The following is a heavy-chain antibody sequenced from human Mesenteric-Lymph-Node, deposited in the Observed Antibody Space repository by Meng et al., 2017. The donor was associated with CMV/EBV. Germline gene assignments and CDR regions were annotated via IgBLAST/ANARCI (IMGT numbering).Heavy chain of an antibody. V-gene: IGHV3-30*02. J-gene: IGHJ4*02. Sequence: GESLKISCVASGFRFNNYGMHWVRQPPGKGLEWVAFIRYDGSQKYYADSVKGRFTISRDNSKDTLFLEMNSLRPEDTAVYYCAKDWYSSSWYGGAGDYWGQGTLVTVSS. CDR3: AKDWYSSSWYGGAGDY. CDR1: GFRFNNYG. D-gene: IGHD6-13*01. CDR2: IRYDGSQK.